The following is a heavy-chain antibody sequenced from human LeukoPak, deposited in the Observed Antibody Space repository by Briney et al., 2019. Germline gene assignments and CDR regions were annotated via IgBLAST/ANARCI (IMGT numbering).Heavy chain of an antibody. CDR3: ARENWDFDF. CDR2: IRFNGN. D-gene: IGHD7-27*01. V-gene: IGHV3-30*02. Sequence: GGSLRLSCAASGFTFSNYAIHWVRQAPGKGLEWVASIRFNGNFYADYVKGRFTISRDNSKSTVSLQMDTLRTEDTALYYSARENWDFDFWGQGTLVTVSS. CDR1: GFTFSNYA. J-gene: IGHJ4*02.